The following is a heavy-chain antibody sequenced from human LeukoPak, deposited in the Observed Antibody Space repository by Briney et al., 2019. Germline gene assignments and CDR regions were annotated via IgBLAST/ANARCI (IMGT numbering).Heavy chain of an antibody. CDR3: ARGGAMATTRNQFDP. D-gene: IGHD5-24*01. V-gene: IGHV1-2*02. CDR1: GYTFTDYY. J-gene: IGHJ5*02. Sequence: GASVKVSCKASGYTFTDYYMHWVRQAPGQGLEWMGWINPDSGGTNYAQKFQGRVIMSRDTSISTAYMELSSLISDDTAVYYCARGGAMATTRNQFDPWGQGALVTVSS. CDR2: INPDSGGT.